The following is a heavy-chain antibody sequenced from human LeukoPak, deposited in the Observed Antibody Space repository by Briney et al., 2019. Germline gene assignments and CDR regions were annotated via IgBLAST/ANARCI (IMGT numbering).Heavy chain of an antibody. CDR2: INPSGGST. CDR3: AREVAAAGAAVIDY. V-gene: IGHV1-46*01. D-gene: IGHD6-13*01. Sequence: GASMKVSCKASGYTFTSYYMHWVRQAPGQGLEWMGIINPSGGSTGYAQKFQGRVTMTRDMSTSTVYMELSSLRSEDTAVYYCAREVAAAGAAVIDYWGQGTLVTVSS. CDR1: GYTFTSYY. J-gene: IGHJ4*02.